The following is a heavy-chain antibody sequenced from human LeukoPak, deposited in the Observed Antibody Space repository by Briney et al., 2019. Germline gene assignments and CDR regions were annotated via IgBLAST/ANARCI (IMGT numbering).Heavy chain of an antibody. V-gene: IGHV4-61*01. D-gene: IGHD6-13*01. J-gene: IGHJ6*02. CDR1: GGSISSGSYY. CDR2: IYYSGST. Sequence: SQTLSLTCTVSGGSISSGSYYWSWIRQPPGKGLEWIGYIYYSGSTNYNPSLKSRVTISVDTSKNQFSLKLSSVTAADTAVYYCARQEDSSSWHYGMDVWGQGTTVTVSS. CDR3: ARQEDSSSWHYGMDV.